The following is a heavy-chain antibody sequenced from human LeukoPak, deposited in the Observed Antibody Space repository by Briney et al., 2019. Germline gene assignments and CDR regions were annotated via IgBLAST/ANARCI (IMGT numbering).Heavy chain of an antibody. Sequence: GGSLRLSCAASGFALNKYAIHWVRQAPGKGLEWVAVISYDGNNKYYTDSVQGRFTISRDNSKNTLYLQMISLRAEDTAVYYCARGPEKSLRYYFHYWGQGTLVTVSS. CDR1: GFALNKYA. CDR2: ISYDGNNK. J-gene: IGHJ4*02. V-gene: IGHV3-30*04. CDR3: ARGPEKSLRYYFHY.